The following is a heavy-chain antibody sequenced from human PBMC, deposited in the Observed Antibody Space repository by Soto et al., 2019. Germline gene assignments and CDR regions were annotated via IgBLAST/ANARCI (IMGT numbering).Heavy chain of an antibody. D-gene: IGHD5-12*01. CDR3: AREDKPGGYTPPGTSGFDS. V-gene: IGHV1-69*12. J-gene: IGHJ4*02. CDR1: GGTFSTYA. CDR2: IIPIYGTA. Sequence: QVQLVQAGAEVKKPGSSVKVSCKASGGTFSTYAISWVRQAPGQGLEWMGGIIPIYGTANYAQKFQGRLTMPADESTSTVYMELSSLRSDDTAVYYCAREDKPGGYTPPGTSGFDSWGQGTLVTASS.